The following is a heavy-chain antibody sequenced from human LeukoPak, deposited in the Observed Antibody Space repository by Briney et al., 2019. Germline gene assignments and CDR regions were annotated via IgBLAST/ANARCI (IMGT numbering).Heavy chain of an antibody. CDR1: GFTFSSYA. V-gene: IGHV3-23*01. J-gene: IGHJ4*02. D-gene: IGHD6-13*01. CDR2: IGGSGGST. Sequence: GGSLRLSCAASGFTFSSYAMSWVRQAPGKGLEWVSSIGGSGGSTYYADSVKGRFTISRDTSKNTLYLQMNSLRAEDTAVYYCAKVGTAAAATLPLFDYWGQGTLVTVSS. CDR3: AKVGTAAAATLPLFDY.